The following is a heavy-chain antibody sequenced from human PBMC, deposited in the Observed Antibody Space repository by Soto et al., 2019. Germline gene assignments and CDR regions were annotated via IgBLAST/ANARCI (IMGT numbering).Heavy chain of an antibody. D-gene: IGHD6-13*01. CDR3: AKSQIGAAQYGDY. CDR2: ITGSGFTT. CDR1: AFNFSNYA. Sequence: EVQLLESGGGLVQPGGSLRLSCAASAFNFSNYAMNWVRQAPGKGLEWVSAITGSGFTTYYADSVKGRFTISRDNSKNTLYMQMNNLRAEDTAVYYCAKSQIGAAQYGDYWGQGTLVTVSS. J-gene: IGHJ4*02. V-gene: IGHV3-23*01.